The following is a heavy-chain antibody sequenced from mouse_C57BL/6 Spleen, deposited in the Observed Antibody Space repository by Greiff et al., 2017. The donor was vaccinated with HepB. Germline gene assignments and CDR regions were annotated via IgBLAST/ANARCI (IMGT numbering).Heavy chain of an antibody. V-gene: IGHV3-6*01. D-gene: IGHD2-5*01. CDR1: GYSITSGYY. J-gene: IGHJ3*01. CDR2: ISYDGSN. Sequence: DLQLQESGPGLVKPSQSLSLTCSVTGYSITSGYYWNWIRQFPGNKLEWMGYISYDGSNNYNPSLKNRISITRDTSKNQFFLKLNSVTTEDTATYYCARSNSWFAYWGQGTLVTVSA. CDR3: ARSNSWFAY.